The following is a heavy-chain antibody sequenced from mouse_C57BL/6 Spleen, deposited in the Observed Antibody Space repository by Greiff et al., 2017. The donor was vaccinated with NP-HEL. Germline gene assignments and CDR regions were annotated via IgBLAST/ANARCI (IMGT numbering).Heavy chain of an antibody. CDR1: GYTFTSYW. Sequence: VQLQQPGAELVMPGASVKLSCKASGYTFTSYWMHWVKQRPGQGLEWIGEIDPSDSYTNYNQKFKGKSTLTVDKSSSTAYMQLSSLTSEDSAVYYCARRGGVYDGYPGGSMDYWGQGTSVTVSS. CDR2: IDPSDSYT. CDR3: ARRGGVYDGYPGGSMDY. V-gene: IGHV1-69*01. J-gene: IGHJ4*01. D-gene: IGHD2-3*01.